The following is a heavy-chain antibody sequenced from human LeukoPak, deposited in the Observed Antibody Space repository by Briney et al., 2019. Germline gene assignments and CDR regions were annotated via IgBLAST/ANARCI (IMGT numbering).Heavy chain of an antibody. V-gene: IGHV1-3*01. D-gene: IGHD2-2*03. Sequence: ASVKVSCKASGCTFTSYAMHWVRQAPGQRLEWMGWINAGNGNTKYSQKFQGRVTITRDTSASTAYMELSSLRSEDTAVYYCARDLAGYCSSTSCYDLYYYYGMDVWGQGTTVTVSS. CDR1: GCTFTSYA. J-gene: IGHJ6*02. CDR3: ARDLAGYCSSTSCYDLYYYYGMDV. CDR2: INAGNGNT.